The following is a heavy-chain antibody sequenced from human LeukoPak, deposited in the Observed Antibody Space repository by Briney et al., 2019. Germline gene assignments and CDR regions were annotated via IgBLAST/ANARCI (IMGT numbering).Heavy chain of an antibody. J-gene: IGHJ5*02. CDR3: AREPNYCSSTSCYLLNWFDP. Sequence: PSQTLSLTCTVSGGSISSGSYYWSWIRQPAGKGLEWIGRIYTSGSTNYNPSLKSRVTISVDTSKNQFSLKLSSVTAADTAVYYCAREPNYCSSTSCYLLNWFDPWGRGTLVTVSS. CDR2: IYTSGST. CDR1: GGSISSGSYY. V-gene: IGHV4-61*02. D-gene: IGHD2-2*01.